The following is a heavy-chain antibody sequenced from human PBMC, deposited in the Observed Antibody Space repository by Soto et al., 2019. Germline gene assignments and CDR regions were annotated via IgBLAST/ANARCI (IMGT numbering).Heavy chain of an antibody. CDR2: IYYSGST. Sequence: SETLSLTCTVSGGSISGSSYYRGWIRQPPGKGLEWIGNIYYSGSTYYNPSLKSRVTISVDTSKNQFSLKLSSVTAADTAVYYCMLGSGWKDFDYWGQGTLVTVSS. CDR3: MLGSGWKDFDY. D-gene: IGHD3-22*01. CDR1: GGSISGSSYY. J-gene: IGHJ4*02. V-gene: IGHV4-39*01.